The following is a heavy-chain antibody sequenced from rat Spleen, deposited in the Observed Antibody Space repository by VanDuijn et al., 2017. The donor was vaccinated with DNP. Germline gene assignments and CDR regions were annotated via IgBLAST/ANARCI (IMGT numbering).Heavy chain of an antibody. CDR1: GFSFRDYD. CDR3: TREGNNYFDY. V-gene: IGHV5-27*01. Sequence: EVQLVESGGDLVQPGRSLRLSCVASGFSFRDYDMAWVRQAPTKGLEWVATISTSGGSTYYRDSVKGRFTISRDNAKSTLYLQMNSLRSEDTATYYCTREGNNYFDYWGQGVMVTVSS. J-gene: IGHJ2*01. CDR2: ISTSGGST.